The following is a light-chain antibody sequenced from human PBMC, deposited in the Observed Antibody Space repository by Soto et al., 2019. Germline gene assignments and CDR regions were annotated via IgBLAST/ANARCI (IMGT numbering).Light chain of an antibody. Sequence: EFVFTQSPGTPSLSPGERAPLSWRASQSVSSYLAWYQQKPGQAPRLLIYDASNRATGIPARFSGTGSGTDFTLTINNLEPEDFAVYYCQVRTNWSIAFGRGTRLEIK. CDR3: QVRTNWSIA. CDR2: DAS. CDR1: QSVSSY. V-gene: IGKV3-11*01. J-gene: IGKJ5*01.